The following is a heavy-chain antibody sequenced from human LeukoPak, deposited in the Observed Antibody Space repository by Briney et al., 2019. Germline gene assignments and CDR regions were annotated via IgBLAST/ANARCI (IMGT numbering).Heavy chain of an antibody. CDR1: GYSIRSGYY. CDR2: IYHSGST. V-gene: IGHV4-38-2*02. D-gene: IGHD3-10*01. CDR3: ARGGRYGSGSYYNPDTFDY. J-gene: IGHJ4*02. Sequence: SETLSLTCTVSGYSIRSGYYWGWIRQPPGKGLEWIGSIYHSGSTYYNPSLKSRVTISVDTSKNQFSLKLSSVTAADTAVYYCARGGRYGSGSYYNPDTFDYWGQGTLVTVSS.